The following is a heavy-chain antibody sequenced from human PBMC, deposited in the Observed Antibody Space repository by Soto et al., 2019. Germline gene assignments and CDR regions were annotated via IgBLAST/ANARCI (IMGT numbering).Heavy chain of an antibody. J-gene: IGHJ4*02. V-gene: IGHV4-39*01. CDR1: GGSISSNGYY. Sequence: QLQLQESGPGLVKPSETLSLTCTVSGGSISSNGYYWGWIRQPPGKGLEWIGTMYHSGSTDYNPSLKSRVTIFVDTSKNQFSLRLSSVTAADTAVYYCARHVGWNFGWTDYWGQGTLVTVSS. CDR2: MYHSGST. CDR3: ARHVGWNFGWTDY. D-gene: IGHD1-7*01.